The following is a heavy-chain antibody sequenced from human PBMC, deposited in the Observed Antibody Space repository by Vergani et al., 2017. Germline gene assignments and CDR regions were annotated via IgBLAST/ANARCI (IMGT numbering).Heavy chain of an antibody. Sequence: EVQLLESGGSLKQPGGSVRLSCAASGFTFSTYAMHWVRQAPGKGLEWVSALTGGGGSTYYADSFKGRFIISRDNSRDTLYLQINSLRPEDTATYYCVKNAGSYANFFDSRGEGTLVTVSS. J-gene: IGHJ4*02. CDR1: GFTFSTYA. V-gene: IGHV3-23*01. CDR2: LTGGGGST. CDR3: VKNAGSYANFFDS. D-gene: IGHD1-26*01.